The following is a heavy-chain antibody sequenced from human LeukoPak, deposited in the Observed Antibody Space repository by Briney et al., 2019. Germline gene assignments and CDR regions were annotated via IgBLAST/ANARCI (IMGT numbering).Heavy chain of an antibody. D-gene: IGHD6-19*01. V-gene: IGHV3-23*01. CDR2: IGNSGGDT. CDR1: GFTFATYA. CDR3: AKRGGESSGWGPFDY. Sequence: GGSLRLSCAASGFTFATYAMCWVRQAPGKGLEWVSCIGNSGGDTVYADSVRGRFTVSRDTSRNTLFLEMNSLRAEDTAIYYCAKRGGESSGWGPFDYWGQGTLVTVSS. J-gene: IGHJ4*02.